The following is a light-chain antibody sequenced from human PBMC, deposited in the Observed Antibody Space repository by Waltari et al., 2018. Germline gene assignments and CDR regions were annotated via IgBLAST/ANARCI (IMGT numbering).Light chain of an antibody. Sequence: SSELTQDPTVSVALGQTVRIKCQGDSLRSFYASWYQQKPRQAPLLVIYGKNNRPAGIPDRFSGSSSGDTAFLTITGAQAEDEADYHCNSRDTSADRLVIFGGWTKLTVL. V-gene: IGLV3-19*01. J-gene: IGLJ2*01. CDR3: NSRDTSADRLVI. CDR1: SLRSFY. CDR2: GKN.